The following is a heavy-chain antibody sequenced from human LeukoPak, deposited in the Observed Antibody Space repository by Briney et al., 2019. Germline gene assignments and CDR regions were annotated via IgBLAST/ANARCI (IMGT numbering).Heavy chain of an antibody. V-gene: IGHV1-69*01. D-gene: IGHD3-3*01. Sequence: SSVKVSCKASGGTFSSYAISWVRQAPGQGLEWMGGIIPIFGTANYAQKFQGRVTITAGESTSTAYMELGSLRSEDTAVYYCARETITIFGVVISYMDVWGKGTTVTVSS. CDR2: IIPIFGTA. CDR1: GGTFSSYA. CDR3: ARETITIFGVVISYMDV. J-gene: IGHJ6*03.